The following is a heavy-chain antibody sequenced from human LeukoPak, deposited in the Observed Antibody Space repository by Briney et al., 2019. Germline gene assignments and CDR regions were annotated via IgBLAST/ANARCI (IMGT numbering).Heavy chain of an antibody. CDR2: INHSRST. CDR3: ARRGSGSYYNDLMGY. Sequence: SETLSLTCAVYGGSFSGYYWSWIRQPPGKGLEWVGEINHSRSTNYNPSLKSRVTISVDTSKNQFSLKLSSVTAADTAVYYCARRGSGSYYNDLMGYWGQGTLVTVSS. D-gene: IGHD3-10*01. CDR1: GGSFSGYY. J-gene: IGHJ4*02. V-gene: IGHV4-34*01.